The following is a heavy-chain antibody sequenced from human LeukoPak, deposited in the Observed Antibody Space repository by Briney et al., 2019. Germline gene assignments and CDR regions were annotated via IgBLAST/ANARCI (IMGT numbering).Heavy chain of an antibody. CDR1: GGSISSYY. CDR3: ASTTIAAAGTIDY. Sequence: SETLSLTCTVSGGSISSYYWGWIRQPPGKGLEWIGSIYHSGRTYYNPSLKSRVTISVDTSKNQFSLKLNSVTAADTAVYYCASTTIAAAGTIDYWGQGTLVTVSS. CDR2: IYHSGRT. J-gene: IGHJ4*02. D-gene: IGHD6-13*01. V-gene: IGHV4-38-2*02.